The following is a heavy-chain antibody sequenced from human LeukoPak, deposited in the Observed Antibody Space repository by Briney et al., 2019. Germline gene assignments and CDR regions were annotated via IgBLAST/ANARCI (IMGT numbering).Heavy chain of an antibody. CDR3: ATNYYDFWSGYKD. Sequence: GGSLRLSCAASGFTFSSYAMSWVRQAPGKGLEWISAISGSGGSSYYADSVKGRFTISRDNSKNTLYLQMNSLRAEDTAVYYCATNYYDFWSGYKDWGQGTLVTVSS. D-gene: IGHD3-3*01. CDR1: GFTFSSYA. CDR2: ISGSGGSS. J-gene: IGHJ4*02. V-gene: IGHV3-23*01.